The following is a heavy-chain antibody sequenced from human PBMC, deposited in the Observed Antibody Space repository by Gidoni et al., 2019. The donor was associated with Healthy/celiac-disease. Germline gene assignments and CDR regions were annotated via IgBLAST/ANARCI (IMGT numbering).Heavy chain of an antibody. V-gene: IGHV3-33*01. CDR3: ARGLGPIQLWPYLDY. Sequence: QVQLVESGGGVVQPGRSRRLSCSASGFTFSSYGMHWFGQAPGKGLEWVAVIWYDGSNKYYADSVKGRFTISRDNSKNTLYLQMNSLRAEDTAVYYCARGLGPIQLWPYLDYWGQGTLVTVSS. CDR2: IWYDGSNK. D-gene: IGHD5-18*01. CDR1: GFTFSSYG. J-gene: IGHJ4*02.